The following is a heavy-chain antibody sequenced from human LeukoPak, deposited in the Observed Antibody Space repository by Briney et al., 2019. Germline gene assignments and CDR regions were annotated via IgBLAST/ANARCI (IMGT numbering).Heavy chain of an antibody. CDR2: IYYSGST. CDR1: GGSISSGGYY. D-gene: IGHD3-3*01. J-gene: IGHJ6*04. Sequence: SETLSLTCTVSGGSISSGGYYWSWIRQHPGKGLEWIGYIYYSGSTYYNPSLESRVTISVDTSKNQFSLKLSSVTAADTAVYYCARDGRLRFLEWSEMGVWGKGTTVTVSS. CDR3: ARDGRLRFLEWSEMGV. V-gene: IGHV4-31*03.